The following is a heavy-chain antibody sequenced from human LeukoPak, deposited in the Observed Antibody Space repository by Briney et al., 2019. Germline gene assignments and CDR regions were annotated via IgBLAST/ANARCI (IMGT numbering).Heavy chain of an antibody. V-gene: IGHV1-46*01. CDR1: GYTFTSYY. Sequence: ASVKVSCKASGYTFTSYYMHWVRQAPGQGLEWMGIINPSGGSTSYAQKFQGRVTMTRDTSTSTVYMELSSLRSEDTAVYYCARALPYTAMVPAFDYWGQGTLATVSS. CDR2: INPSGGST. J-gene: IGHJ4*02. CDR3: ARALPYTAMVPAFDY. D-gene: IGHD5-18*01.